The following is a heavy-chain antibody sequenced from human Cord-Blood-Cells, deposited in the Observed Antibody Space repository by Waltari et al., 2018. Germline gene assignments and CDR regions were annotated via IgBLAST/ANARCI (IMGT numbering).Heavy chain of an antibody. V-gene: IGHV1-46*01. CDR3: ARRKGEYSSSSAHFDY. CDR2: MKPSGCST. CDR1: GYTFTSYY. J-gene: IGHJ4*02. D-gene: IGHD6-6*01. Sequence: QVQLVQSGAEVKTPGASVQVSCKASGYTFTSYYMHWVRQAPGQGLGWMGIMKPSGCSTSYAQKFQGRVTRTRDTSTSTVYSELSRRRSEDTAVYYCARRKGEYSSSSAHFDYWGQGTLVTVSS.